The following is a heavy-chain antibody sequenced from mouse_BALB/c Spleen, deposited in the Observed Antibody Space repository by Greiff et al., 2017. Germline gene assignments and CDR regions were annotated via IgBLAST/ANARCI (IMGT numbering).Heavy chain of an antibody. CDR3: ARDNGYWYFDV. CDR2: ISSGGSYT. CDR1: GFTFSSYA. V-gene: IGHV5-9-4*01. J-gene: IGHJ1*01. Sequence: EVHLVESGGGLVKPGGSLKLSCAASGFTFSSYAMSWVRQSPEKWLEWVAEISSGGSYTYYPDTVTGRFTISRDNAKNTLYLEMSSLRSEDTAMYYCARDNGYWYFDVWGAGTTVTVSS.